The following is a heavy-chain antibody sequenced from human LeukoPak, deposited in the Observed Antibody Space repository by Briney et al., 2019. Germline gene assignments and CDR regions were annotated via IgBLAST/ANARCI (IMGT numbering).Heavy chain of an antibody. CDR2: MNPNSGNT. D-gene: IGHD2-15*01. Sequence: ASVKVSCEASGYTFTAYDINWVRQATGQGLEWMGWMNPNSGNTGSAQKFQGSVTITRNTSISTAYMDFSNVRPEDTAVYYCARGKAGDSGGHRAFDIWGQGTMVTVSS. J-gene: IGHJ3*02. CDR1: GYTFTAYD. V-gene: IGHV1-8*01. CDR3: ARGKAGDSGGHRAFDI.